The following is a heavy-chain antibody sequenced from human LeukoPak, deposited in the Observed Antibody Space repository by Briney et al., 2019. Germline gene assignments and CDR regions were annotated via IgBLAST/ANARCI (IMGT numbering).Heavy chain of an antibody. CDR1: GDSVSSNSAA. CDR3: AREISSGWYYYYYYMDV. CDR2: TYYRSKWYN. D-gene: IGHD6-19*01. J-gene: IGHJ6*03. V-gene: IGHV6-1*01. Sequence: SQTLSLTCALSGDSVSSNSAAWNWIRQSPSRGLEWLGRTYYRSKWYNDYAVSVKSRITINPDTSKNQFSLQLNSVTPEDTAVYYCAREISSGWYYYYYYMDVWGKGTTVTVSS.